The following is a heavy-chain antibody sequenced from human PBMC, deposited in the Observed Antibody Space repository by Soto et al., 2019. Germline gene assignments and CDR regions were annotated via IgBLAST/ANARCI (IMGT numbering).Heavy chain of an antibody. D-gene: IGHD3-22*01. CDR1: GGSFSGYY. V-gene: IGHV4-34*01. Sequence: SSETLSLTCAVYGGSFSGYYWSWIRQPPGKGLEWIGEINNSGSTNYNPSLKSRVTISVDTYKKQFSLKLSSVTAADTAVYYCARALYRKYYYDSSGYYGYWGQGTRVTVS. J-gene: IGHJ4*02. CDR3: ARALYRKYYYDSSGYYGY. CDR2: INNSGST.